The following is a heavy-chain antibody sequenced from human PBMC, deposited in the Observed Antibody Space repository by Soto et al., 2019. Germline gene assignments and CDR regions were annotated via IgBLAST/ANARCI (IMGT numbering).Heavy chain of an antibody. CDR1: GYTFTSYT. V-gene: IGHV1-3*01. Sequence: ASVKVSCKASGYTFTSYTMHWVRQAPGQRLEWMGWINAVNGNTEYSQKFQGRVIITRDTSASTAYMDLSSLISEDTAVYYCARDGAVAGECGHWGQGTLVTVSS. CDR2: INAVNGNT. CDR3: ARDGAVAGECGH. D-gene: IGHD6-19*01. J-gene: IGHJ4*02.